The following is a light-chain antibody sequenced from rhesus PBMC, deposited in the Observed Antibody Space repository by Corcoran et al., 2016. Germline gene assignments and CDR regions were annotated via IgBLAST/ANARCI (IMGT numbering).Light chain of an antibody. CDR3: QQGNSNPLT. V-gene: IGKV1-32*02. CDR1: QGISSY. J-gene: IGKJ4*01. Sequence: DIQMSQSPSSLSASVGDRVTITCRASQGISSYLNWYQQKPGKAPKLLIYYATSLESGVPSRFSGSGSGTDFTLTISSLQPEDFATYYCQQGNSNPLTFGGGTKVELK. CDR2: YAT.